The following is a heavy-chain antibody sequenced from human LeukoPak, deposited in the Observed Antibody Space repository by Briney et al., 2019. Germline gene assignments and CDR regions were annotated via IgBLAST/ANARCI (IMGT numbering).Heavy chain of an antibody. Sequence: SVKVSCKASGGTFSSYAISWVRQAPGQGLEWMGGIIPIFGTANYAQKFQGRVTITTDESTSTAYMELSSLRSEDTAVYYCTREGVYAPDPSSYHRDAFDIWGQGTVVIVPS. D-gene: IGHD3-16*02. CDR2: IIPIFGTA. V-gene: IGHV1-69*05. J-gene: IGHJ3*02. CDR3: TREGVYAPDPSSYHRDAFDI. CDR1: GGTFSSYA.